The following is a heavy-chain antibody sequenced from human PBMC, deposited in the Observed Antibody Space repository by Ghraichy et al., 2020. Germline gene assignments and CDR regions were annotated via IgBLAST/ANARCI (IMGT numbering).Heavy chain of an antibody. J-gene: IGHJ4*02. CDR1: GGSISSSSYY. D-gene: IGHD6-13*01. CDR2: IYYSGST. V-gene: IGHV4-39*01. Sequence: SETLSLTCTVSGGSISSSSYYWGWIRQPPGKGLEWIGSIYYSGSTYYNPSLKSRVTISVDTSKNQFSLKLSSVTAADTAVYYCANRIAAAGPDYWGQGTLVTVSS. CDR3: ANRIAAAGPDY.